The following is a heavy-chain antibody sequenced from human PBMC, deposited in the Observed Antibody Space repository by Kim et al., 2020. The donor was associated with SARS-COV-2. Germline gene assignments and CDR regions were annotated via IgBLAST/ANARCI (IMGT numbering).Heavy chain of an antibody. CDR3: AKGTTVTAFYYYYGMDV. D-gene: IGHD4-17*01. CDR1: GYTFTGYY. J-gene: IGHJ6*02. Sequence: ASVKVSCKASGYTFTGYYMHWVRQAPGQGLEWMGWINPNSGGTNYAQKFQGRVTMTRDTSISTAYMELSRLRSDDRAVYYCAKGTTVTAFYYYYGMDVWGQGTTVTVSS. CDR2: INPNSGGT. V-gene: IGHV1-2*02.